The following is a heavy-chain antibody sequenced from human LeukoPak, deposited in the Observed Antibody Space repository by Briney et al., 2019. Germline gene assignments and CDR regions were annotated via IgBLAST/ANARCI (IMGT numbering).Heavy chain of an antibody. CDR3: ARDAAHYNSGSYREFDC. D-gene: IGHD3-10*01. CDR2: ISDYNGNT. Sequence: ASVKVSCKASGYTFTSYGISWVRQAPGQGLEWMGWISDYNGNTNYAQMLQGRVTMTTDTSTSTAYMELRSLRSDDTAVYYCARDAAHYNSGSYREFDCWGQGTLVTVSS. CDR1: GYTFTSYG. J-gene: IGHJ4*02. V-gene: IGHV1-18*01.